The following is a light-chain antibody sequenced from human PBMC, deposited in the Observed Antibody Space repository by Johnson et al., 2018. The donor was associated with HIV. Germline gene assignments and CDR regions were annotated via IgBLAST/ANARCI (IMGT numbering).Light chain of an antibody. CDR2: ESN. J-gene: IGLJ1*01. Sequence: QSVLTQPPSVSAAPGQKVTISCSGSSSNIGNNYVSWYQQLPGTAPKLLIYESNKRPSGIPDRFSGSKSGTSATLGITGLQTGDEADYYCGTWDNSLSGCYVFGSGTKVTVL. CDR3: GTWDNSLSGCYV. V-gene: IGLV1-51*02. CDR1: SSNIGNNY.